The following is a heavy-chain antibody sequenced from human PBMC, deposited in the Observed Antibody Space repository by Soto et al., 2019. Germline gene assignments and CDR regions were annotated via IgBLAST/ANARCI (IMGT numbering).Heavy chain of an antibody. CDR2: ISGSGGST. CDR1: GFTFSSYA. D-gene: IGHD6-6*01. CDR3: AKRGARGSSVY. J-gene: IGHJ4*02. Sequence: GGSLRLSCAASGFTFSSYAMSWVRQAPGKGLEWVSAISGSGGSTYYADSAKGRFTISRDNSKNTLYLQMNSLRAEDTAVYYCAKRGARGSSVYWGQGTLVTVSS. V-gene: IGHV3-23*01.